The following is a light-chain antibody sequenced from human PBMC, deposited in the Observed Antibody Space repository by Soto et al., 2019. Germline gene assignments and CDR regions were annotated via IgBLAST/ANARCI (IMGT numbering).Light chain of an antibody. CDR2: EAS. CDR3: QQYNSYSPWT. J-gene: IGKJ1*01. Sequence: DMQMTQSPSTLAASMGEGVTITCRASQSISSWLAWYQQKPGKAPKLLIYEASSLESGVPSRFSGSGSETEFTLTISSLQPDDFATYFCQQYNSYSPWTFGQGTKVDI. V-gene: IGKV1-5*03. CDR1: QSISSW.